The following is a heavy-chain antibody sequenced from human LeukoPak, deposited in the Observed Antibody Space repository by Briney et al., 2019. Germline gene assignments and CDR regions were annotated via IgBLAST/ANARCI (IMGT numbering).Heavy chain of an antibody. D-gene: IGHD5-24*01. V-gene: IGHV4-34*01. CDR3: ARHGRRWLQFGFDY. Sequence: SETLSLTCAVYGGSFSGYYWSWIRQPPGKGLEWIGEINHSESTNYNPSLKSRVTISVDTSKNQFPLKLSSVAAADTAVYYCARHGRRWLQFGFDYWGQGTLVTVSS. CDR1: GGSFSGYY. J-gene: IGHJ4*02. CDR2: INHSEST.